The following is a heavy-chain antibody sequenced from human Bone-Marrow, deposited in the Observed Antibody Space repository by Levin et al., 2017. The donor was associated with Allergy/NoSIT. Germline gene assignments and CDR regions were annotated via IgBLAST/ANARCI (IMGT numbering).Heavy chain of an antibody. CDR1: GGTFSSYA. J-gene: IGHJ4*02. V-gene: IGHV1-69*06. CDR3: ARDLWDSSSWRNDNFDY. CDR2: IIPIFGTA. D-gene: IGHD6-13*01. Sequence: ASVKVSCKASGGTFSSYAISWVRQAPGQGLEWMGGIIPIFGTANYAQKFQGRVTITADKSTSTAYMELSSLRSEDTAVYYCARDLWDSSSWRNDNFDYWGQGTLVTVSS.